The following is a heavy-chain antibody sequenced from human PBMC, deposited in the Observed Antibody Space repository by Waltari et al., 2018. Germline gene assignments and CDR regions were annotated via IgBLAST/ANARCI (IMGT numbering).Heavy chain of an antibody. J-gene: IGHJ4*02. D-gene: IGHD6-19*01. CDR2: IKSKTDGGTT. V-gene: IGHV3-15*07. CDR3: TTGPRRRIAVAVTGY. Sequence: EVQLVESGGGLVKPGGSLRLSCAASGFTFSNAWMNWARQAPGKGLEWVGRIKSKTDGGTTDYAAPVKGRFTISRDDSKNTLYLQMNSLKTEDTAVYYCTTGPRRRIAVAVTGYWGQGTLVTVSS. CDR1: GFTFSNAW.